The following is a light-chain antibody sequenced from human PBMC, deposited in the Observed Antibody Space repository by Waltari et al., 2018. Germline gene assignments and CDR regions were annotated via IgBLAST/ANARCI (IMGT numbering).Light chain of an antibody. V-gene: IGKV3-11*01. CDR3: QQRSDWPCT. Sequence: EIVLTQSPATLSLSPGERATRSCRASQSVSSQLAWYQQKPGQAPRLLIYDASDRATGIPGRFSGSGSGTDFTLTISSLEPEDFAVYYCQQRSDWPCTFGQGTRVEIK. CDR2: DAS. CDR1: QSVSSQ. J-gene: IGKJ1*01.